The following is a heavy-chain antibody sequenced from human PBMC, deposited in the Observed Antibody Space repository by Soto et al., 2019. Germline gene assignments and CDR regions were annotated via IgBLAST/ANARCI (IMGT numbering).Heavy chain of an antibody. V-gene: IGHV1-18*01. J-gene: IGHJ4*02. CDR3: ARAVHHYDSSGFPPFPY. Sequence: ASVKVSCKASGYTFTSYGISWVRQAPGQGLEWMGWISAYNGNTNYAQKLQGRVTMTTATSTSTAYMELRSLRSDDTAVYYCARAVHHYDSSGFPPFPYWRREPWSPSPQ. CDR2: ISAYNGNT. CDR1: GYTFTSYG. D-gene: IGHD3-22*01.